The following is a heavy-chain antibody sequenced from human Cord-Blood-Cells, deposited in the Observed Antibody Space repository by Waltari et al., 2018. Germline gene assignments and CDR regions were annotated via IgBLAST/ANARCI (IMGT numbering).Heavy chain of an antibody. CDR2: ISSSGRTI. V-gene: IGHV3-48*03. CDR1: GFTFSSYE. Sequence: EVQLVESGGGLVQPGGSLRLSCAASGFTFSSYETNWARQAPGKGLEWISYISSSGRTIDYADSVKGRFTIARDNANNSLYMQMNSLRAEDTAVYYCAREWLHNWFDPWGQGTLVTVSS. D-gene: IGHD5-12*01. CDR3: AREWLHNWFDP. J-gene: IGHJ5*02.